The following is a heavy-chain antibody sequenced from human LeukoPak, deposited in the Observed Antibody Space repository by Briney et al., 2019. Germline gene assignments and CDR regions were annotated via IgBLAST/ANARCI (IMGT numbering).Heavy chain of an antibody. CDR3: ARHHSSSWYVDSYYYYGMDV. J-gene: IGHJ6*02. Sequence: SETLSLTCTVSDGSISSHYWSWIRQPPGKGLEGIGHFAYSGSTSYNASLKSRVTLSVHTYNNQFSLPLTSVTAADTAVYYCARHHSSSWYVDSYYYYGMDVWGQGTTVTVSS. CDR2: FAYSGST. CDR1: DGSISSHY. V-gene: IGHV4-59*11. D-gene: IGHD6-13*01.